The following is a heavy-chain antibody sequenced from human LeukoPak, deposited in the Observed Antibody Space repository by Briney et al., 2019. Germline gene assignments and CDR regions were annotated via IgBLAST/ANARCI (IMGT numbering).Heavy chain of an antibody. Sequence: PGGSLRLSCAASGFTFSSYAMHWVRQAPGKGLEWVAVISYDGSNKYYADSVKGRFTISRDNAKNSLYLQMNSLRAEDTAIYYCTSHKYSDYYFDYWGQGTLVTVSS. D-gene: IGHD4-11*01. CDR1: GFTFSSYA. J-gene: IGHJ4*02. CDR3: TSHKYSDYYFDY. CDR2: ISYDGSNK. V-gene: IGHV3-30-3*01.